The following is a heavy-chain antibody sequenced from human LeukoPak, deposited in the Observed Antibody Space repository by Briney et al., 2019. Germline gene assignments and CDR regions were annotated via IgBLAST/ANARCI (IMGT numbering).Heavy chain of an antibody. CDR2: ISGSGGST. CDR1: GFTFSSYA. J-gene: IGHJ4*02. Sequence: GVSLRLSCAASGFTFSSYAMSWVRQAPGKGLEWVSTISGSGGSTYYADSVKGRLTISRDNSKNTLYLQMNSLRAEDTAVYYCAKRNYYDVGPFDYWGQGTLVTVSS. D-gene: IGHD3-22*01. CDR3: AKRNYYDVGPFDY. V-gene: IGHV3-23*01.